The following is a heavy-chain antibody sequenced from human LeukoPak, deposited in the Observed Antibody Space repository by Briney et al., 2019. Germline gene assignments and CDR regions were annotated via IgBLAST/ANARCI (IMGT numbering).Heavy chain of an antibody. CDR1: GYTFTSYG. CDR3: AREGRGVPGAIAAVKGFDY. CDR2: ISAYNGNT. Sequence: ASVKVSCKASGYTFTSYGISWVRQAPGQGLEWMGWISAYNGNTHYAQKFQGRVTMTRDMSTSTVYMELSSLRSEDTAIYYCAREGRGVPGAIAAVKGFDYWGQGTLVTVSS. J-gene: IGHJ4*02. D-gene: IGHD6-13*01. V-gene: IGHV1-18*01.